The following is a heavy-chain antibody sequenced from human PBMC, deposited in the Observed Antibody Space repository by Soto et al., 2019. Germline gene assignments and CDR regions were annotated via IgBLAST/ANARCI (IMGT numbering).Heavy chain of an antibody. V-gene: IGHV1-3*01. CDR2: INAGNGNT. CDR3: TTPDLVASGDT. J-gene: IGHJ3*02. CDR1: GYTFTSYA. D-gene: IGHD2-8*02. Sequence: GASVKVSCKASGYTFTSYAMLWVRQAPGQRLEWMGWINAGNGNTKYSQKFQGRVTITRDTSASTAYMELSSLRSEDTAVYYCTTPDLVASGDTWGQGTMVTVSS.